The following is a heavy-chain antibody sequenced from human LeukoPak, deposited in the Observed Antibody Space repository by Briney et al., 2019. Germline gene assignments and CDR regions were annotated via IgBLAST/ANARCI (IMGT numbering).Heavy chain of an antibody. CDR1: GFTFSSYA. Sequence: PGGSPRLSCAASGFTFSSYAMHWVRQAPGKGLEYVSAISSNGGSTFYADSVKGRFTISRDNSKNTLYLQMRSLRSEDMAVYYCARAFGAENFDYWGQGTLVTVSS. D-gene: IGHD1-26*01. V-gene: IGHV3-64*02. CDR3: ARAFGAENFDY. J-gene: IGHJ4*02. CDR2: ISSNGGST.